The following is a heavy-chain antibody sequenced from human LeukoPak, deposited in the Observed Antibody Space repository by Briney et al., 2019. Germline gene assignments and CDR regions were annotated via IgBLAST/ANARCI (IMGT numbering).Heavy chain of an antibody. J-gene: IGHJ3*02. CDR1: GGSISSSSYY. V-gene: IGHV4-39*07. CDR2: IYYSGST. CDR3: ARGYGGNAPTAAFDI. Sequence: PSENLSLTCTVSGGSISSSSYYWGWIRQPPGKGLEWIGSIYYSGSTYYNPSLKSRVTISVDTSKNQFSLKLSSVTAADTAVYYCARGYGGNAPTAAFDIWGQGTMVTVSS. D-gene: IGHD4-23*01.